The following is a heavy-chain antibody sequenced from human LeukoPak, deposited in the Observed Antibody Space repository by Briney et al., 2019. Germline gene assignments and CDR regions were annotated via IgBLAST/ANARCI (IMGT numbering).Heavy chain of an antibody. Sequence: GASVKVSCKASGYTFTSYDINWVRQSTGQGLEWMGWMNPNSGNTGYAQKFQGRVTITRNTSISTAYMELSSLRSEDTAVYYCARKQLLLDDALDIWGQGTMVTVSS. V-gene: IGHV1-8*03. D-gene: IGHD2-2*01. CDR1: GYTFTSYD. J-gene: IGHJ3*02. CDR2: MNPNSGNT. CDR3: ARKQLLLDDALDI.